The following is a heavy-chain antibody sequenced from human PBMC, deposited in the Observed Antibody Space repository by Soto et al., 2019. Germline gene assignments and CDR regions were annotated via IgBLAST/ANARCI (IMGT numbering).Heavy chain of an antibody. V-gene: IGHV3-21*01. Sequence: EVQLVESGGGLVKPGGSLRLSCAASGFTFSSYSMNWVRQAPGKGLEWVSSISSSSSYIYYADSVKGRFTISRDNAKNSLYLQMNSLRAEDTAVYYCARYTRGDYVGQYYYYYSYMDVWGKGTTVTVSS. CDR1: GFTFSSYS. CDR3: ARYTRGDYVGQYYYYYSYMDV. CDR2: ISSSSSYI. J-gene: IGHJ6*03. D-gene: IGHD4-17*01.